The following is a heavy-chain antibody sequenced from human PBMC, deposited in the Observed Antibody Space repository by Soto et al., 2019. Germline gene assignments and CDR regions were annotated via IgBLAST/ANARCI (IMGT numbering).Heavy chain of an antibody. J-gene: IGHJ4*02. D-gene: IGHD3-22*01. Sequence: QVQLVESGGGVVQPGRSLRLSCAASGFTFSSYAMHWVRQAPGKGLEWVAVISYDGSNKYYADSVKGRFTISRDNSKNTLYLQMNSLRAEDTAVYYCARCDYYDSSGYIDYWGQGTLVTVSS. CDR1: GFTFSSYA. V-gene: IGHV3-30-3*01. CDR3: ARCDYYDSSGYIDY. CDR2: ISYDGSNK.